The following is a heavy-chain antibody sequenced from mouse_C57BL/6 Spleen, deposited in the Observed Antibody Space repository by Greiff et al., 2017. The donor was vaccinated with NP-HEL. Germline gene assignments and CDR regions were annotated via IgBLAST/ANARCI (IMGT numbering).Heavy chain of an antibody. CDR1: GFTFSSYA. Sequence: EVQVVESGGGLVKPGGSLKLSCAASGFTFSSYAMSWVRQTPEKRLEWVATISDGGSYTYYPDNVKGRFTISRDNAKNNLYLQMSHLKSEDTAMYYCARDRGTYYSNYGWFAYWGQGTLVTVSA. D-gene: IGHD2-5*01. J-gene: IGHJ3*01. V-gene: IGHV5-4*01. CDR2: ISDGGSYT. CDR3: ARDRGTYYSNYGWFAY.